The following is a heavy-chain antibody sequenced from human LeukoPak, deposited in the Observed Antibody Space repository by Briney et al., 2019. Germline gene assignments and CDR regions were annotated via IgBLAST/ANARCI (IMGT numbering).Heavy chain of an antibody. CDR2: INHSGST. V-gene: IGHV4-34*01. CDR3: ARLRSSAYSSSWYWRFGWFDP. CDR1: GGSFSGYY. Sequence: PSETLSVTCAVYGGSFSGYYWSWIRQPPGKGLEWIGEINHSGSTNYNPSLKSRVTISVDTSKNQFSLKLSSVTAADTAVYYCARLRSSAYSSSWYWRFGWFDPWGQGTLVTVSS. J-gene: IGHJ5*02. D-gene: IGHD6-13*01.